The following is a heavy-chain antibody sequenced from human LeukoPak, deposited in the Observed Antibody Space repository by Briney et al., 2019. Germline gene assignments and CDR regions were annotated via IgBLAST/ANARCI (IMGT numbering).Heavy chain of an antibody. CDR1: GFTFSSYW. V-gene: IGHV3-7*03. J-gene: IGHJ4*02. CDR3: ARGYYDILTGYTFDH. Sequence: PGGSLRLSCAASGFTFSSYWMSWVRQAPGKGLEWVANIKQDGSEKYYVDSVKGRFTISRDNAKNSLYLQMNSPRAEDTAVYYCARGYYDILTGYTFDHWGQGTLVTVSS. D-gene: IGHD3-9*01. CDR2: IKQDGSEK.